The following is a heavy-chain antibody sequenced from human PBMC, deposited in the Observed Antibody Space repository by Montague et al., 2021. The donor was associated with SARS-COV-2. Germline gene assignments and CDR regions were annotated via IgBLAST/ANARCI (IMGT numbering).Heavy chain of an antibody. CDR3: ARGINSAGSYYYHLDV. D-gene: IGHD2-21*01. J-gene: IGHJ6*03. Sequence: SETRSLTCNVAGGSMSGYNWSWTRQPPGKGLQWIGSMYNSENTSYNPSLKSRVTISVDTSKKQFSLRLSSVTAADTAVYFCARGINSAGSYYYHLDVWGQGTTVTVSS. V-gene: IGHV4-59*01. CDR1: GGSMSGYN. CDR2: MYNSENT.